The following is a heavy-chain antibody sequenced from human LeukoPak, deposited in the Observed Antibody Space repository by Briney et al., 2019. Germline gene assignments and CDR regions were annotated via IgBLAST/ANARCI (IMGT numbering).Heavy chain of an antibody. V-gene: IGHV4-4*08. D-gene: IGHD3-9*01. CDR3: ARDRDYFDT. J-gene: IGHJ4*01. CDR2: IYSSGSA. Sequence: KPSETLSLTCTVCGASITNNFCTWIRQPPGKGLEWIGYIYSSGSANYNPSLKSRVIISADTSKNQISLNLTSVTAADTALYFCARDRDYFDTWGHGTLVTVSS. CDR1: GASITNNF.